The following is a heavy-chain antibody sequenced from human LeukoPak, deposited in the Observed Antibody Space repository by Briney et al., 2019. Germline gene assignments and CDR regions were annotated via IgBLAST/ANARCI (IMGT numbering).Heavy chain of an antibody. V-gene: IGHV3-74*01. D-gene: IGHD3-22*01. CDR3: ARDPDYYDSSGYPDAFDI. CDR1: GFTFSSYS. CDR2: INTDGSST. Sequence: GGSLRLSCAASGFTFSSYSMNWVRQAPGKGLVWVSRINTDGSSTSYADSVKGRFTISRDNAKNTLYLQMNSLRAEDTAVYYCARDPDYYDSSGYPDAFDIWGQGTMVTVSS. J-gene: IGHJ3*02.